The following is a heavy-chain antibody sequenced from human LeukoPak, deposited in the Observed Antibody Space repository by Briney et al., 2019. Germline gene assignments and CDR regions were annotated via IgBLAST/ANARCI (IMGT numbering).Heavy chain of an antibody. Sequence: GGSLRLSCAASGSTFSSYSMNWVCQAPGKGLEWVSYISSSSSTINYADSVRGRFTISRDNAKNSLYLQMNSLRVEDTALYYCARDWSMDYWGQGTLVTVSS. CDR1: GSTFSSYS. J-gene: IGHJ4*02. CDR2: ISSSSSTI. CDR3: ARDWSMDY. V-gene: IGHV3-48*01.